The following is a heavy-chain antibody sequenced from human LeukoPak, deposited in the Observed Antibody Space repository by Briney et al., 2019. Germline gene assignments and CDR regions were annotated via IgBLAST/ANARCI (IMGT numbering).Heavy chain of an antibody. Sequence: PGGSLRLSCAASGFTFSSHWMSWIRQAPGKGLEWVANINQDGSVKYYVDSVKGRFTISRDNAKNSLYLQMNSLRAEDMALYYCAEDMSRGDCSGGSCYADAFDIWGQGTMVTVSS. CDR1: GFTFSSHW. V-gene: IGHV3-7*03. D-gene: IGHD2-15*01. J-gene: IGHJ3*02. CDR3: AEDMSRGDCSGGSCYADAFDI. CDR2: INQDGSVK.